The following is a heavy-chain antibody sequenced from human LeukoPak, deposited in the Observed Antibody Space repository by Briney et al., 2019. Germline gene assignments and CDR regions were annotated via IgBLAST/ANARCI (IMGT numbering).Heavy chain of an antibody. CDR3: ASTSSSWYFQLGYYYYMDV. CDR1: GYTFTSYY. J-gene: IGHJ6*03. D-gene: IGHD6-13*01. Sequence: ASVTVSCKASGYTFTSYYMHWVRQAPGQGLEWMGWISAYNGNTNYAQKLQGRATMTTDTSTSTAYMELRSLRSDDTAVYYCASTSSSWYFQLGYYYYMDVWGKGTTVTISS. CDR2: ISAYNGNT. V-gene: IGHV1-18*04.